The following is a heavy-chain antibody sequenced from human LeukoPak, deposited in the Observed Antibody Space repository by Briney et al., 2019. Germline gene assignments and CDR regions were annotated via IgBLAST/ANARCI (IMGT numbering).Heavy chain of an antibody. V-gene: IGHV3-30*02. CDR3: GRDVSDTVVVITHNFDF. Sequence: GGSLRLSCAASGFTFNSYGMDWVRRAPGKGLEWVAFIRHDGTNKYYADSVKGRFTISRDNSKNTLFLQMSSLRVEDTAVYYCGRDVSDTVVVITHNFDFWGQGTLVTVSS. J-gene: IGHJ4*02. D-gene: IGHD3-22*01. CDR2: IRHDGTNK. CDR1: GFTFNSYG.